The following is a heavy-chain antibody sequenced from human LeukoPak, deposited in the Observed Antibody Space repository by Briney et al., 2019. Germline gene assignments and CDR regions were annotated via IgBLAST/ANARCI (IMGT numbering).Heavy chain of an antibody. V-gene: IGHV3-30*03. CDR3: GSGKEY. J-gene: IGHJ4*02. D-gene: IGHD1-1*01. CDR1: GFTFSSYG. CDR2: ISYDGSNK. Sequence: PGGSLRLSCAAYGFTFSSYGMPWVRQAPGKGLEWVAVISYDGSNKYYADPVKGRFTISRDNSKNTLYLQMNSLRAEDTAVYYCGSGKEYWGQGTLVTVSS.